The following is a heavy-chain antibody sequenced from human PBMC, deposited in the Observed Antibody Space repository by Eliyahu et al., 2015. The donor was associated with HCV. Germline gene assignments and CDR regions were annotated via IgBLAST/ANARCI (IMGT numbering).Heavy chain of an antibody. CDR3: ARPPVDPAPGSDYYYGMDV. Sequence: LEWVAVISYDGSNKYYADSVKGRFTISRDNSKNTLYLQMNSLRAEDTAVYYCARPPVDPAPGSDYYYGMDVWGQGTTVTVSS. V-gene: IGHV3-30-3*01. D-gene: IGHD3/OR15-3a*01. CDR2: ISYDGSNK. J-gene: IGHJ6*02.